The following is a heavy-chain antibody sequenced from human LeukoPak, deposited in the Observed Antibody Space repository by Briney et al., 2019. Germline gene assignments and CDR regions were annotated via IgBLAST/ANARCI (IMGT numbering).Heavy chain of an antibody. CDR3: ARDSTMIVGRRWFDP. CDR1: SGSISTSNYY. Sequence: PSETLSLTCTVSSGSISTSNYYWGWVRQPPGKALEWIGSIYYSGSTYYNPSLKSRVTISVDTSKNQFSLKLSSVTAADTAVYYCARDSTMIVGRRWFDPWGQGTLVTVSS. CDR2: IYYSGST. D-gene: IGHD3-22*01. J-gene: IGHJ5*02. V-gene: IGHV4-39*07.